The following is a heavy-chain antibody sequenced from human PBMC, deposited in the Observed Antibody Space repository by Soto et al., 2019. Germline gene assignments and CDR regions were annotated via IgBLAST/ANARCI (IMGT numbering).Heavy chain of an antibody. Sequence: GGSLRLSCAASGFTFSSYSMNWVRQAPGKGLEWVSSISSSSSYIYYADSVKGRFTISRDNAKNSLYLQMNSLRAEDTAVYYCARRLREYYYGSGSYYKSGQFDYWGQGTLVTVSS. CDR1: GFTFSSYS. J-gene: IGHJ4*02. V-gene: IGHV3-21*01. D-gene: IGHD3-10*01. CDR3: ARRLREYYYGSGSYYKSGQFDY. CDR2: ISSSSSYI.